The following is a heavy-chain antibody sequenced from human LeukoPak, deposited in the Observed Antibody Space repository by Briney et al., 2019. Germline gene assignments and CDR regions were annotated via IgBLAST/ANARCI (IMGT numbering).Heavy chain of an antibody. CDR2: MNPNSGVT. CDR3: TKEAGTSWFDH. J-gene: IGHJ5*02. CDR1: GYTFNVNY. Sequence: ASVKVSCKPSGYTFNVNYLHWVRQAPGQGLEWVGWMNPNSGVTGYAQNFQGRVTMTRDTSISTAYMELSSLTSGDTAVYYCTKEAGTSWFDHWRQGSLL. V-gene: IGHV1-2*02. D-gene: IGHD3-10*01.